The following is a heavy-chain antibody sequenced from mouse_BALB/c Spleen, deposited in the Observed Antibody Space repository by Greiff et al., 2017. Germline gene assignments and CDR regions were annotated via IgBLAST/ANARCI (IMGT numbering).Heavy chain of an antibody. D-gene: IGHD1-1*01. CDR1: GYTFTSYW. J-gene: IGHJ2*01. CDR3: ARGPYYYGSSYPYYFDY. CDR2: IDPSDSET. V-gene: IGHV1-69*02. Sequence: QVQLQRPGAELVKPGAPVKLSCKASGYTFTSYWMNWVKQRPGRGLEWIGRIDPSDSETHYNQKFKDKATLTVDKSSSTAYIQLSSLTSEDSAVYYCARGPYYYGSSYPYYFDYWGQGTTLTVSS.